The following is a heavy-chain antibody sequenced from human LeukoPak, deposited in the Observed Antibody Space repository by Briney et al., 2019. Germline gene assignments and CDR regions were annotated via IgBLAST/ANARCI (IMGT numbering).Heavy chain of an antibody. D-gene: IGHD2-2*03. CDR2: ISSSSSYI. CDR3: ARSPLDIVVVPAAMVDY. CDR1: GFTFSSYS. V-gene: IGHV3-21*01. J-gene: IGHJ4*02. Sequence: GGSLRLSCAASGFTFSSYSMNWVRQAPGKGLEWASSISSSSSYIYYADSVKGRFTISRDNAKNSLYLQMNSLRAEDTAVYYCARSPLDIVVVPAAMVDYWGQGTLVTVSS.